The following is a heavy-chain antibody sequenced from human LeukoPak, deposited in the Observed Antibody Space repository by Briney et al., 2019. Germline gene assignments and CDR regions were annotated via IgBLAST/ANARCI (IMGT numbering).Heavy chain of an antibody. V-gene: IGHV1-69*13. J-gene: IGHJ4*02. Sequence: SVKVSCNASGGTFSSYAISWVQQAPGQGLEWMGGIIPIFGTANYAQKFQGRVTITADESTSTAYMELSSLRSEDTAVYYCARGIAVAGMDYWGQGTLVTVSS. CDR1: GGTFSSYA. CDR3: ARGIAVAGMDY. D-gene: IGHD6-19*01. CDR2: IIPIFGTA.